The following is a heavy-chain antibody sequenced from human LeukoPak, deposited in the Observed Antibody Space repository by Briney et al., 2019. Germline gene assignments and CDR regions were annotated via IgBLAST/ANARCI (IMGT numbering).Heavy chain of an antibody. J-gene: IGHJ6*03. CDR3: ARHGGSSWEWEYYYYYMDV. Sequence: SETLSLTCTVSGGSISSSSYYWGWIRQPPGKGLEWIGRIYYSGSTYYNPSLKSRVTIPVDTSKNQFSLKLSSVTAADTAVYYCARHGGSSWEWEYYYYYMDVWGKGTTVTISS. CDR2: IYYSGST. D-gene: IGHD6-13*01. V-gene: IGHV4-39*01. CDR1: GGSISSSSYY.